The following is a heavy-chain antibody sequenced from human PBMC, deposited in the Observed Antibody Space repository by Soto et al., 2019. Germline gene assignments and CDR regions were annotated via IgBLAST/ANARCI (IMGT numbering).Heavy chain of an antibody. CDR2: ISWNSGSI. Sequence: DVQLVESGGGLVQPGRSLRLSCAASGFTFDDYAMHWVRQAPGKGLEWVSGISWNSGSIGYADSVKGRFTISRDNAKNSLYLQMNSLRAEDTALYYCAKDIGAGITGTRGFDYWGQGTLVTVSS. J-gene: IGHJ4*02. D-gene: IGHD1-7*01. V-gene: IGHV3-9*01. CDR1: GFTFDDYA. CDR3: AKDIGAGITGTRGFDY.